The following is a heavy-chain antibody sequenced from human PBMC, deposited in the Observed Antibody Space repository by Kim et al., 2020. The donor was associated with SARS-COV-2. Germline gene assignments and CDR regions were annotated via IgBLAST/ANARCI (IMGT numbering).Heavy chain of an antibody. Sequence: SETLSLTCAVYGGSFSGYYWSWIRQPPGKGLEWIGEINHSGSTNYNPSLKSRVTISVDTSKNQFSLKLSSVTAADTAVYYCARSRMTTYYGSGSYYNPRAEYFQHWGQGTLVTVSS. CDR1: GGSFSGYY. J-gene: IGHJ1*01. CDR2: INHSGST. CDR3: ARSRMTTYYGSGSYYNPRAEYFQH. D-gene: IGHD3-10*01. V-gene: IGHV4-34*01.